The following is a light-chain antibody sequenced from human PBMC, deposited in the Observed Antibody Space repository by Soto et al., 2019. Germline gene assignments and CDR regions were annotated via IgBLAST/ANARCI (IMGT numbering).Light chain of an antibody. CDR2: KVS. CDR3: MQGTHWYT. V-gene: IGKV2-30*01. CDR1: QSLVYSDGNTY. Sequence: DVVMTQSPLSLPVTLGQPASISCRSSQSLVYSDGNTYLSWFQQRPGQSPRRLIYKVSNRDTGVPDRFSGSGSDTYFTLKISRVEADDVGVCYCMQGTHWYTFGQGTKLEIK. J-gene: IGKJ2*01.